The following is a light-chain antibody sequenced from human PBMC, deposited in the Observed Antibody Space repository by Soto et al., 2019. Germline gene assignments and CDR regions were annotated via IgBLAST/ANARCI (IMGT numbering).Light chain of an antibody. V-gene: IGKV1-5*03. CDR2: KAS. CDR1: QSVTTW. Sequence: DIQMTQSPSTLSASVGDRVTITCRASQSVTTWLAWYQQKAGKDPKVLIYKASNLQSGVPSRFSGSGSGTEFTLTISSLQPEDVATYVCQQYNTHSPYTFGQGTKLEIK. J-gene: IGKJ2*01. CDR3: QQYNTHSPYT.